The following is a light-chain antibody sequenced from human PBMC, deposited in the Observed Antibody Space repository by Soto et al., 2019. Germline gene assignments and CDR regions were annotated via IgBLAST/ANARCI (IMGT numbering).Light chain of an antibody. J-gene: IGLJ3*02. V-gene: IGLV6-57*01. Sequence: NFMLTQPHSVSESPGKTVIISCTRSSGSIASNYVQWYQQRPGSSPTTVIYEDNQRPSGVPDRFSGSIDSSSNSASLTISGIEAEGGGDFFRPVYDATNQVFGGGTKLTVL. CDR1: SGSIASNY. CDR2: EDN. CDR3: PVYDATNQV.